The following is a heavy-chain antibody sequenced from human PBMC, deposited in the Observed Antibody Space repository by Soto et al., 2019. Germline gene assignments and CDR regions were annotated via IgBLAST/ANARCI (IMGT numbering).Heavy chain of an antibody. CDR3: AKGVASSD. J-gene: IGHJ4*02. V-gene: IGHV1-69*01. D-gene: IGHD5-12*01. CDR2: INPLFRKP. CDR1: GGSFTTDS. Sequence: QVHLVQSEAEVRKPGSSVKVSCKSSGGSFTTDSIIWVRQAPGQGLEWMGGINPLFRKPVYAQKFQGRVTISADESTSAAHLEVTGLTPEDTAVYFCAKGVASSDWGQGTPVTVS.